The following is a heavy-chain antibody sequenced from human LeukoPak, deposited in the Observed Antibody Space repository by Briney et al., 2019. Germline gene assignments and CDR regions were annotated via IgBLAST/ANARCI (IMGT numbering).Heavy chain of an antibody. CDR1: GGSFSGYY. J-gene: IGHJ4*02. CDR3: ARERDDSSGYYLEDY. D-gene: IGHD3-22*01. Sequence: SETLSLTCAVYGGSFSGYYWSWIRQPPGKGLEWIGEINHSGSTNYNPSLKSRVTISVDTSKNQFSLKLGSVTAADTAVYYCARERDDSSGYYLEDYWGQGTLVTVSS. V-gene: IGHV4-34*01. CDR2: INHSGST.